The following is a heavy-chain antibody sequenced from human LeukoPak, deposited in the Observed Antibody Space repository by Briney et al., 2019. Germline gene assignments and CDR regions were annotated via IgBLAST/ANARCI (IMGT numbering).Heavy chain of an antibody. CDR3: ARDLGIAALPNWFDP. Sequence: GGSLRLSCAASGFTFNTFNMNWVRQAPGKGLEWVSYISSSSSTIYYADSVKGRFTISRDNAKNSLYLQMKSLRAEDTAVYYCARDLGIAALPNWFDPWGQGTLVTVSS. CDR2: ISSSSSTI. D-gene: IGHD6-6*01. V-gene: IGHV3-48*04. CDR1: GFTFNTFN. J-gene: IGHJ5*02.